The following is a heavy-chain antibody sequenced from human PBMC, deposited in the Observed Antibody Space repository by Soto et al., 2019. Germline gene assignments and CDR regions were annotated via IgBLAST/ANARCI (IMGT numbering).Heavy chain of an antibody. CDR3: AREGGSGSIVVVPAASDY. D-gene: IGHD2-2*01. J-gene: IGHJ4*02. Sequence: GALVKVSCKASGYTFTGYYTHWVRQAPGQGLEWMGWINPNSGGTNYAQKFQGRVTMTRDTSISTAYMELSRLRSDDTAVYYCAREGGSGSIVVVPAASDYWGQGTLVTVSS. CDR1: GYTFTGYY. V-gene: IGHV1-2*02. CDR2: INPNSGGT.